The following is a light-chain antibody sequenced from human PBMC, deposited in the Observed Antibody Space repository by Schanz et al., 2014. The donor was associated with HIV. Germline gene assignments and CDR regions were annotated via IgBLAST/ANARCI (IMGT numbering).Light chain of an antibody. CDR2: GAS. CDR1: QSVSSN. CDR3: QQFNNWPPEGT. V-gene: IGKV3-15*01. Sequence: EIVMTQSPATLSVSPGERATLSCRASQSVSSNLAWYQQKPGQAPRLLIYGASTRATGIPARFSGSGSGTDFTLTISRLEPEDFAIYYCQQFNNWPPEGTFGQGTKVELK. J-gene: IGKJ1*01.